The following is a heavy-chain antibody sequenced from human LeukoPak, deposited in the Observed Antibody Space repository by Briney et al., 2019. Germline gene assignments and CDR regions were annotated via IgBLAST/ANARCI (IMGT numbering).Heavy chain of an antibody. CDR1: GFTFSSYA. CDR3: ASQGVAVAGNWSDY. D-gene: IGHD6-19*01. J-gene: IGHJ4*02. Sequence: GGSLRLSCAASGFTFSSYAMSWVRQAPGKGLEWVSAISGSGGSTYYADSVKGRFTISRDNSKNTLYLQMNSLRAEDTAVYYCASQGVAVAGNWSDYWGQGTLVTVSS. CDR2: ISGSGGST. V-gene: IGHV3-23*01.